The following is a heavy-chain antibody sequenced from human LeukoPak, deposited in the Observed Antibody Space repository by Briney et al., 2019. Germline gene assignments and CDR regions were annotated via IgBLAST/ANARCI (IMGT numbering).Heavy chain of an antibody. J-gene: IGHJ4*02. Sequence: PSETLSLTCAVYGGSFSGYYWSWIRQPPGKGLEWIGEINHSGSTNYNPSLKSPVNISVDTSKNQFPLKLSSVTAADAAVYYCARVKRSARLANFDYWGQGTLVTVSS. CDR1: GGSFSGYY. V-gene: IGHV4-34*01. CDR2: INHSGST. CDR3: ARVKRSARLANFDY.